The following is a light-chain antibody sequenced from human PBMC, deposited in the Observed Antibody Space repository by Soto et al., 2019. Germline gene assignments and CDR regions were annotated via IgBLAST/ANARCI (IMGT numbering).Light chain of an antibody. CDR2: GAS. J-gene: IGKJ1*01. CDR3: QQYGSSRT. CDR1: QSVSSSY. Sequence: EIFLTQSPFTLSLSPGGIATLSCRASQSVSSSYLAWYQQKPGQAPRLLIYGASSRATGIPDRFSGSGSGTDFTLTISRLEPEDFAVYYCQQYGSSRTFGQGTKVDIK. V-gene: IGKV3-20*01.